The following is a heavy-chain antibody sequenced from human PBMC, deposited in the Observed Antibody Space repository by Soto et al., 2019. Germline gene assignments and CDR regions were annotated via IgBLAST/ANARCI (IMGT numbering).Heavy chain of an antibody. J-gene: IGHJ6*02. Sequence: GESLKISCAASGFTVSSNYMSWVRQAPGKGLEWVSVIYSGGSTYYADSVKGRFTISRDNSKNTLYLQMNSLRAEDTAVYYCARERLLSDYYYYGMDVWGQGTTVTVSS. V-gene: IGHV3-53*01. CDR1: GFTVSSNY. CDR2: IYSGGST. D-gene: IGHD2-15*01. CDR3: ARERLLSDYYYYGMDV.